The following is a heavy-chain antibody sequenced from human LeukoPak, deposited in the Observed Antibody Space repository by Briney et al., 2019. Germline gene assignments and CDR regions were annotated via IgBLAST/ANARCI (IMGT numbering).Heavy chain of an antibody. D-gene: IGHD2-2*01. Sequence: SETLSLTCTVSGGSISSSSYYWGWIRQPPGKGLEWIGSIYYSGSTYYNPSLKSRVTISVDTSKNQFSLRLSSVTAADTAVYYCARWGTYASTSNWFDPWGQGTLVTVSS. CDR1: GGSISSSSYY. CDR3: ARWGTYASTSNWFDP. CDR2: IYYSGST. J-gene: IGHJ5*02. V-gene: IGHV4-39*07.